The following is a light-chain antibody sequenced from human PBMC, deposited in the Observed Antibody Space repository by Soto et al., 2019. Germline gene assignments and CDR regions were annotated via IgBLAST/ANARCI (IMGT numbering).Light chain of an antibody. V-gene: IGLV2-14*03. CDR3: QSYDSSLSGYVV. J-gene: IGLJ2*01. CDR2: DVS. Sequence: QSALTQPASVSGSPGQSITISCTGTSSDIGTYNYVSWYQQHPGQAPKLMIYDVSNRPSGVSDRFSGSKSGTSASLAITGLQAEDEADYYCQSYDSSLSGYVVFGGGTKLTVL. CDR1: SSDIGTYNY.